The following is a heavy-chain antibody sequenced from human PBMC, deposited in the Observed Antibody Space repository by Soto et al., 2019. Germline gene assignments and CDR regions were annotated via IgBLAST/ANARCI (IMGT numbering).Heavy chain of an antibody. J-gene: IGHJ6*02. CDR1: GGSISSYY. CDR3: ARVRSHNYYYYYGMDV. CDR2: IYYSGST. V-gene: IGHV4-59*01. Sequence: SETLSLTCTVSGGSISSYYWIWIRQPPGKGLEWIGYIYYSGSTNYNPSLKSRVTISVDTSKNQFSLKLSSVTSADTAVYYCARVRSHNYYYYYGMDVRGQGTTVTVSS.